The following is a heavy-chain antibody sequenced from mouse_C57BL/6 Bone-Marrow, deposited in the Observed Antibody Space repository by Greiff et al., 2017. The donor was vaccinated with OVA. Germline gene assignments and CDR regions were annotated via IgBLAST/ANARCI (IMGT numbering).Heavy chain of an antibody. D-gene: IGHD1-2*01. CDR2: IVPENGDT. CDR3: TPAHTPYYFDY. J-gene: IGHJ2*01. V-gene: IGHV14-4*01. CDR1: GFNIKDDY. Sequence: EVQLQESGAELVRPGASVKLSCTASGFNIKDDYMHWVKQRPEQGLEWIGWIVPENGDTEYASKFQGKATITADTSSNTAYLQLSSLTSEDTAVYYCTPAHTPYYFDYWGQGTTLTVSS.